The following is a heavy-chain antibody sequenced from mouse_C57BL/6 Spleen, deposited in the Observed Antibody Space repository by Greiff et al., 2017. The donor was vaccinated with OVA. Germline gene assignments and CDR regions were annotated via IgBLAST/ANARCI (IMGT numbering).Heavy chain of an antibody. CDR3: ARGSSGLAWFAY. CDR2: IYPSDSET. J-gene: IGHJ3*01. V-gene: IGHV1-61*01. CDR1: GYTFTSYW. D-gene: IGHD3-2*02. Sequence: VQLQQSGAELVRPGSSVKLSCKASGYTFTSYWMDWVKQRPGQGLEWIGNIYPSDSETHYNQKFKDKATLTVDKSSSTAYMQLSSLTSEDSAVYYCARGSSGLAWFAYWGQGTLVTVSA.